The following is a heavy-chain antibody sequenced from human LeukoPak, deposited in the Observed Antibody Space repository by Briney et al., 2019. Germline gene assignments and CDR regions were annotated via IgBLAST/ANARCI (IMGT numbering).Heavy chain of an antibody. CDR3: ARLTLGRGNYFDY. Sequence: PSETLSLTCTVSGGSISSNSYYWGWIRQPPGKGLEWIGSIYYSGSTYYNPSLKSRVTISVDTSKNQFSLKLSSVTAADTAVYCCARLTLGRGNYFDYWGQRTLVTVSS. J-gene: IGHJ4*02. V-gene: IGHV4-39*01. CDR2: IYYSGST. D-gene: IGHD3-10*01. CDR1: GGSISSNSYY.